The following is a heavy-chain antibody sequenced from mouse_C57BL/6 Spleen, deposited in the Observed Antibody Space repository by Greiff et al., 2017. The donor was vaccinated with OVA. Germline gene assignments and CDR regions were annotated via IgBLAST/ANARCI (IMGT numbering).Heavy chain of an antibody. J-gene: IGHJ4*01. CDR2: ISDGGSYT. CDR1: GFTFSSYA. CDR3: ARDRSYGSSYDAMDY. D-gene: IGHD1-1*01. V-gene: IGHV5-4*01. Sequence: GQRVESGGGLVKPGGSLKLSCAASGFTFSSYAMSWFRQTPEQRLEWVATISDGGSYTYYPDNVKGRFTISRDNAKNNLYLQMSHLKSEDTAMYYCARDRSYGSSYDAMDYWGQGTSVTVAS.